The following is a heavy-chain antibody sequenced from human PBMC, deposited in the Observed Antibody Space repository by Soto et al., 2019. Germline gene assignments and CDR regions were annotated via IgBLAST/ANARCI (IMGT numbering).Heavy chain of an antibody. CDR3: VRAPEQRPFDY. CDR2: TNSDGSSL. Sequence: VQLVESGGGLVQPGGSLRLSCAASGFTLSDNWIHWVRRVPGQGLVWVSRTNSDGSSLTYADSVKGRFTLSRDNAKYTWFLQMDSLRVEDTAMYYCVRAPEQRPFDYWGQGTLVTVSS. CDR1: GFTLSDNW. V-gene: IGHV3-74*03. D-gene: IGHD6-25*01. J-gene: IGHJ4*02.